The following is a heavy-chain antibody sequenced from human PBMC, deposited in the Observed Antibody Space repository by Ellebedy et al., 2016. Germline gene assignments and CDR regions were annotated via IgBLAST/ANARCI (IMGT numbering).Heavy chain of an antibody. D-gene: IGHD6-13*01. V-gene: IGHV3-48*04. CDR3: ARANAYSSSWYVY. J-gene: IGHJ4*02. CDR2: ISSIGSTI. Sequence: GESLKISCAASGFTFSTYSMNWVRQAPGKGLEWVSYISSIGSTIYYADSVEGRFTISRDNAKNSLYLQMNSLRAEDTAVYYCARANAYSSSWYVYWGQGTLVTVSS. CDR1: GFTFSTYS.